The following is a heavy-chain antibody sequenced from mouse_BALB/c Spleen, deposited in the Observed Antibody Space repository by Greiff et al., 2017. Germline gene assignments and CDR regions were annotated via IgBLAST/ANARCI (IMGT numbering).Heavy chain of an antibody. CDR2: ISYSGST. V-gene: IGHV3-8*02. CDR3: ARYNGGLYYGNPYYFDY. J-gene: IGHJ2*01. CDR1: GDSITSGY. Sequence: EVKLMESGPSLVKPSQTLSLTCSVTGDSITSGYWNWIRKFPGNKLEYMGYISYSGSTYYNPSLKSRISITRDTSKNQYYLQLNSVTTEDTATYYCARYNGGLYYGNPYYFDYWGQGTTLTVSS. D-gene: IGHD2-1*01.